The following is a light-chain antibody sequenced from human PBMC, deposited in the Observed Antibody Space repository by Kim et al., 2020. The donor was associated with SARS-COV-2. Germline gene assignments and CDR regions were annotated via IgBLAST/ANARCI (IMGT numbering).Light chain of an antibody. J-gene: IGKJ1*01. V-gene: IGKV1-39*01. CDR2: SAS. CDR1: QRINTY. CDR3: QQSYSAPRT. Sequence: DIQMTQSPSSLSASVGDRVTITCRASQRINTYLNWYQQKPGKAPKLLIYSASSLQSGVPSRFSGSGSGTDFTLTISSLQPEDFAAYYCQQSYSAPRTFGQGTKVEIK.